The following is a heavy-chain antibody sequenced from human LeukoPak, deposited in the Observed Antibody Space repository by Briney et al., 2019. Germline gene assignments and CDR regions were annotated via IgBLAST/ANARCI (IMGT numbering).Heavy chain of an antibody. CDR3: ARRPTGSIAVAGNYFDY. CDR1: GGSISSSTYY. J-gene: IGHJ4*02. CDR2: IYYSGST. Sequence: PSETLSLTRTVSGGSISSSTYYWGWIRQPPGKGLEWIGNIYYSGSTYYNPSLKSRVTISVDTSKNQFSLKLSSVTAADTAVYYCARRPTGSIAVAGNYFDYWGQGTLVTVSS. V-gene: IGHV4-39*01. D-gene: IGHD6-19*01.